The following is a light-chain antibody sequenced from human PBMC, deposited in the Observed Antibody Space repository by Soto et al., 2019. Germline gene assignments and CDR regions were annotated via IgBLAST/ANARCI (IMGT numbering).Light chain of an antibody. CDR3: QQSYSTPFT. CDR2: SAS. V-gene: IGKV1-39*01. Sequence: DLQMTQSPPSLSASVGDRVSITCRASQTISTYVNWYQHKPGQAPKLLIYSASTLQSGVPARFSGSGSGTHFTLTITSLQPEDFATYFCQQSYSTPFTFGPGTRVDV. J-gene: IGKJ3*01. CDR1: QTISTY.